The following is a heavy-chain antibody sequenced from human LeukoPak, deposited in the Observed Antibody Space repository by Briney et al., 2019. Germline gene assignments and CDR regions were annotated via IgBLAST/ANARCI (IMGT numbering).Heavy chain of an antibody. J-gene: IGHJ6*03. Sequence: GGSLRLSCAASGFTFSSYSMNWVRQAPGKGLEWVSSISSSSSYIYYADSVKGRFTISRDNAKNSLYLQMNSLRAEDTAVYYCARGWETGYQLPPPYYYYYYMDVWGKGTTVTVSS. CDR1: GFTFSSYS. CDR3: ARGWETGYQLPPPYYYYYYMDV. CDR2: ISSSSSYI. D-gene: IGHD2-2*01. V-gene: IGHV3-21*01.